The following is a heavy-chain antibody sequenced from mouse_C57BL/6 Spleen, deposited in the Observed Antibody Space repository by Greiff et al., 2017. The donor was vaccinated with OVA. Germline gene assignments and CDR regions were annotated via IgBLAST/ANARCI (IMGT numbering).Heavy chain of an antibody. V-gene: IGHV3-6*01. J-gene: IGHJ2*01. CDR1: GYSITSGYY. Sequence: DVKLVESGPGLVKPSQSLSLTCSVTGYSITSGYYWNWIRQFPGNKLEWMGYISYDGSNNYNPSLKNRISITRDTSKNQFFLKLNSVTTEDTATYYCARDLLLRSYYFDYWGQGTTLTVSS. D-gene: IGHD1-1*01. CDR3: ARDLLLRSYYFDY. CDR2: ISYDGSN.